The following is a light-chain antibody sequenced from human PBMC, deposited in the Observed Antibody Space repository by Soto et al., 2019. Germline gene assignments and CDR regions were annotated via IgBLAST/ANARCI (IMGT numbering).Light chain of an antibody. J-gene: IGLJ1*01. CDR2: EVS. CDR3: CSFAGSSTYV. Sequence: QSALTQPASVSGSPGQSITISCTGTSSDVGSYDLVSWYQHHPGKAPKLMIYEVSKRPSGVSNRFYGSKSDNTASLTISGLQAEDDADYYCCSFAGSSTYVFGTGTTLTVL. V-gene: IGLV2-23*02. CDR1: SSDVGSYDL.